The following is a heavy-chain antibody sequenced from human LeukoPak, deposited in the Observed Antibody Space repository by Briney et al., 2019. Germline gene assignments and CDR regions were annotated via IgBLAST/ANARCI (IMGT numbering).Heavy chain of an antibody. CDR2: INHSGST. V-gene: IGHV4-39*07. J-gene: IGHJ5*01. CDR1: GGSISSGSYY. Sequence: SETLSLTCTVSGGSISSGSYYWSWIRQPPGKGLEWIGEINHSGSTDYNPSLKSRVTISVDTSKNRFSLKLNSVTAADTAMYYCARGNWFDSWGQGTLVTVSS. CDR3: ARGNWFDS.